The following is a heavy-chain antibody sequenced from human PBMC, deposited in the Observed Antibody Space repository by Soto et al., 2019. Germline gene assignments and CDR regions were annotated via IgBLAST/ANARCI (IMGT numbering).Heavy chain of an antibody. CDR3: ARGGAFDSFDY. J-gene: IGHJ4*02. V-gene: IGHV4-30-2*01. D-gene: IGHD3-10*01. CDR1: GASITYGAYS. CDR2: INHLETT. Sequence: QLQLHMSGSGLVKPSQTLSLTCTVSGASITYGAYSWSWIRQTPGKGLEWIGYINHLETTFYNPSFESRLTLSIDRTKNQISLNLKFMSAADRAVYFCARGGAFDSFDYWGQGILVTVSS.